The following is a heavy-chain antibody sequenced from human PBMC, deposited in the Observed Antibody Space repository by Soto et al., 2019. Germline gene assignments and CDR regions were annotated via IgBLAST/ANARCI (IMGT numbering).Heavy chain of an antibody. D-gene: IGHD3-22*01. J-gene: IGHJ4*02. CDR1: GSSFTTYW. CDR2: IYPGDSDT. CDR3: ARLYREYYDTSAYQYFGY. V-gene: IGHV5-51*01. Sequence: GESLKISCEGSGSSFTTYWIGWVRQMPGKGLEWMGIIYPGDSDTRYSPSFQGQVTISADKSISTAHLQWSSLKASDTAMYYCARLYREYYDTSAYQYFGYWDQGTLITVSS.